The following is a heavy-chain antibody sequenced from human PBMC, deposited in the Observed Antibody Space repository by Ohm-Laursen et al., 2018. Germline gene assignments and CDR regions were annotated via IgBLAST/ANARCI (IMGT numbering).Heavy chain of an antibody. D-gene: IGHD5-18*01. Sequence: SLRLSCAASGFTFSSYWMSWVRQAPGKGLEWVANIKQDGSEKSYVDSVKGRFTMSRDNAKNSLYLQMNSLRAEDTAVYYCARDESTTGSYSLDYWGQGTLVTVSS. CDR1: GFTFSSYW. CDR3: ARDESTTGSYSLDY. J-gene: IGHJ4*02. CDR2: IKQDGSEK. V-gene: IGHV3-7*03.